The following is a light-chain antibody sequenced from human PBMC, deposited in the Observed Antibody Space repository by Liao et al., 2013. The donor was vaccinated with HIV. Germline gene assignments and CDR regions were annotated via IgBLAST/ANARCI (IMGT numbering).Light chain of an antibody. Sequence: SYELTQTPSVSVSPGQTANITCSGDKLGDKFACWYQQRPGQSPVLVIYQDSLRPSGIPERFSGSNSGNTATLTISGTQAMDEADYYCQAWDNTLYVFGTGTKVTVL. CDR2: QDS. CDR1: KLGDKF. J-gene: IGLJ1*01. CDR3: QAWDNTLYV. V-gene: IGLV3-1*01.